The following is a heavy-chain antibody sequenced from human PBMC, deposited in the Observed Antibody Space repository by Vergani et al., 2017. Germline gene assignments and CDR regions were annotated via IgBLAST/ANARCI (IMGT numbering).Heavy chain of an antibody. D-gene: IGHD6-13*01. CDR2: ISYDGSNK. V-gene: IGHV3-30-3*01. Sequence: QVQLVESGGGVVQPGRSLRLSCAASGFTFSSYAMHWVRQAPGKGLEWVAVISYDGSNKYYADSVKGRFTISRDNSKNTLYLQMNSLRAEDTAVYYCAKDLHDPYSSSWYIDYWGQGTLVTVSS. J-gene: IGHJ4*02. CDR1: GFTFSSYA. CDR3: AKDLHDPYSSSWYIDY.